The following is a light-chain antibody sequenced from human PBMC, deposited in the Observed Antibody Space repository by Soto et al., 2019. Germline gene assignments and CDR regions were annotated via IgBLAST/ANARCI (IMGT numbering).Light chain of an antibody. CDR3: SSYTTSNTRQIV. Sequence: QSALTQPSSVSVFPGQSSTISCTSTSSDVGGYNYVSWYQHHPGKAPKLIIYAVSNRPSGVSIRFSGSKSDNTASLTISGLQPEDEADYHCSSYTTSNTRQIVFGSGTKVTVL. CDR2: AVS. V-gene: IGLV2-14*03. CDR1: SSDVGGYNY. J-gene: IGLJ1*01.